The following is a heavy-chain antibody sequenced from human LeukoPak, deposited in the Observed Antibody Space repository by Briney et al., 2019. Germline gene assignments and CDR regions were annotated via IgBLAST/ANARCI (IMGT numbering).Heavy chain of an antibody. CDR1: GYTFTGYY. V-gene: IGHV1-2*02. Sequence: GASVKVSCKASGYTFTGYYMHWVRQAPGQGLEWMGWINPNSGGTNYAQKFQGRVTMTRDTSISTAYMELSRLRSDDTAVYYCARDCADSGSYSWSLPYYYYYGMDVWGQGTTVTVSS. CDR3: ARDCADSGSYSWSLPYYYYYGMDV. CDR2: INPNSGGT. D-gene: IGHD1-26*01. J-gene: IGHJ6*02.